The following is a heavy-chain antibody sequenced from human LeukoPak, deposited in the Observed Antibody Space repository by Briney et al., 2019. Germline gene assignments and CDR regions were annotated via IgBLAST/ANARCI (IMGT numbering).Heavy chain of an antibody. D-gene: IGHD3-16*01. V-gene: IGHV1-69*05. Sequence: ASVKVSCKASGGTFSSYAISWVRQAPGQGLEWIGGIIPVFGTANYAQKFQGRVTITTDESTSTAYMELSSLRSEDTAVYYCARGYRFTHPPWVGGNNWFDPWGQGTLVTVSS. J-gene: IGHJ5*02. CDR3: ARGYRFTHPPWVGGNNWFDP. CDR1: GGTFSSYA. CDR2: IIPVFGTA.